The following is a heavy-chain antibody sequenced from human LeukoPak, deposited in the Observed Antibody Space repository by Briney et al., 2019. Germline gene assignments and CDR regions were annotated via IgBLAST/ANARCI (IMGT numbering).Heavy chain of an antibody. J-gene: IGHJ4*02. CDR1: GGSISSYY. CDR2: IYYSGST. Sequence: SETLSLTCTVSGGSISSYYWSWIRQPPGKGLEWIGYIYYSGSTNYNPSLKSRVSISVDTSKNRFSLRLSSVTAADTAVYYCARGNGASAAFNFDYWGQGTLVTVSS. V-gene: IGHV4-59*01. CDR3: ARGNGASAAFNFDY. D-gene: IGHD6-13*01.